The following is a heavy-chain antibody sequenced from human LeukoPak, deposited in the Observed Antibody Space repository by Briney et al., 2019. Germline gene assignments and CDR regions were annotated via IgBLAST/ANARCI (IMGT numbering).Heavy chain of an antibody. V-gene: IGHV4-39*07. CDR2: IYYSGNT. Sequence: SETLSLTCTVSGGSLRDTSYYWGWIRQPPGKGLEWIGSIYYSGNTYYNPSLMSRVTISVDTSKNQFSLHLSSVTAADTAVYYCARAPHFFDTSGSRYYFDSWGQGALVTVSS. D-gene: IGHD3-22*01. J-gene: IGHJ4*02. CDR1: GGSLRDTSYY. CDR3: ARAPHFFDTSGSRYYFDS.